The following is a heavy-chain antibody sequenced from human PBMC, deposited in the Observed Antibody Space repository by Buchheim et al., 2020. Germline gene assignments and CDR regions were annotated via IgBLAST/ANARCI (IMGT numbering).Heavy chain of an antibody. CDR3: ARDHMVQGVIGV. V-gene: IGHV3-21*01. J-gene: IGHJ4*02. Sequence: EVQLVESGGGLVKPGGSLRLSCAASGFTFSSYSMNWVRQAPGKGLEWVSSISSSSSSIYYADSVKGRFTISRDNDKHSLDLQMNSLRAEDTAVYYCARDHMVQGVIGVWGQGTL. CDR2: ISSSSSSI. D-gene: IGHD3-10*01. CDR1: GFTFSSYS.